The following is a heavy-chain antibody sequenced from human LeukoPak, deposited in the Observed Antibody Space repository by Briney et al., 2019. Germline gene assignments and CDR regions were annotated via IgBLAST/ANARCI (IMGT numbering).Heavy chain of an antibody. V-gene: IGHV3-53*01. CDR3: ARFYYYDSIGYYYHFDY. D-gene: IGHD3-22*01. J-gene: IGHJ4*02. CDR2: IYTGGTT. CDR1: GFTVSSNY. Sequence: AGGSLRLSCAVSGFTVSSNYMSWVRQAPGKGLEWVSVIYTGGTTYYADSVKGRFTISRDNSKNTVFLQMSSLRAEDTAVYYCARFYYYDSIGYYYHFDYWARESWSPSPQ.